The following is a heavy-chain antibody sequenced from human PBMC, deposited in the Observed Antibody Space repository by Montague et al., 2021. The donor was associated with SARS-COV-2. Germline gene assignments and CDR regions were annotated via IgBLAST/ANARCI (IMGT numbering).Heavy chain of an antibody. CDR3: ARTRILGFGAAGYDI. CDR1: GFAFSNYQ. CDR2: ITSSGSNI. J-gene: IGHJ3*02. V-gene: IGHV3-48*03. D-gene: IGHD3-10*01. Sequence: SLRLSCAASGFAFSNYQMNWVRQSPGKGLEWLSSITSSGSNIYYADSAKGRFTMSRDNAKNSLFLQMNSLRGEDTAVYYCARTRILGFGAAGYDIWGPGTMVTVSS.